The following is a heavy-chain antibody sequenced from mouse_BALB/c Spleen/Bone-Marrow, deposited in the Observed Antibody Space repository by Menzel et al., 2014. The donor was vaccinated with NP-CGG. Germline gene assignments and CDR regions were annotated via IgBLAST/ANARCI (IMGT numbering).Heavy chain of an antibody. D-gene: IGHD1-1*01. CDR1: GYTFTSYW. CDR3: GRAGGLRSSWFAY. Sequence: VQLQQSGAELAKPGASVKMSCKASGYTFTSYWMHWVKQRPGQGLEWIGYINPSTGYTEYSQKFKDKATLTADKSSSPAYMQLSNLTSEDSAVYYCGRAGGLRSSWFAYWGQGTLVTVSA. V-gene: IGHV1-7*01. CDR2: INPSTGYT. J-gene: IGHJ3*01.